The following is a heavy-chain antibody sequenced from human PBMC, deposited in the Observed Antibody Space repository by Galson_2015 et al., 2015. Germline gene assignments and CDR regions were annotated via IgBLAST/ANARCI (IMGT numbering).Heavy chain of an antibody. J-gene: IGHJ5*02. Sequence: SLRLSCAASGFTFSSYDMNWVRQAPGKGLEWVSSISSSSSYTYYADSVKGRFTISRDNAKNSLYLQMNSLRAEDTAVYYCARDGTVKYNWFDPWGQGTLVTVSS. D-gene: IGHD4-17*01. CDR2: ISSSSSYT. CDR3: ARDGTVKYNWFDP. V-gene: IGHV3-21*01. CDR1: GFTFSSYD.